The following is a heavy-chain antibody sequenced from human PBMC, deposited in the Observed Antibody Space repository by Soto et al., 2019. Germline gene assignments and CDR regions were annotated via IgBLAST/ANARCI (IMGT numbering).Heavy chain of an antibody. D-gene: IGHD1-26*01. Sequence: QVQLVESGGGVVQPGRSLRLSCAASGFTFSSYAMHWVRQAPGKGLEWVAVISYDGSNKYYADSVKGRFTISRDNSKNTMYLQMNSLRAEGTAVYYCARTLYSGSYSVEIDYWGQGTLVTVSS. CDR1: GFTFSSYA. CDR2: ISYDGSNK. J-gene: IGHJ4*02. V-gene: IGHV3-30-3*01. CDR3: ARTLYSGSYSVEIDY.